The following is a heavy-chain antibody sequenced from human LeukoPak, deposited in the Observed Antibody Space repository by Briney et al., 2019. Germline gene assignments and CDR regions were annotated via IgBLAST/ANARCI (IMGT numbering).Heavy chain of an antibody. CDR3: AIQFCSSTTCPSNSRGG. Sequence: PGGSLRLSCAASGFIFSNYAMSWVRQAPGKGLEWVSAIRGNGDSTYYADSVKGRFTISRDNSENTVYLQMNILRAEDTAVYYCAIQFCSSTTCPSNSRGGWGQGILVTVSS. J-gene: IGHJ4*02. D-gene: IGHD2-2*01. CDR1: GFIFSNYA. V-gene: IGHV3-23*01. CDR2: IRGNGDST.